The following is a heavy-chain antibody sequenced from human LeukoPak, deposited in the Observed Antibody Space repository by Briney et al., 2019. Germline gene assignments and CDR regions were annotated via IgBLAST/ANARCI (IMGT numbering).Heavy chain of an antibody. D-gene: IGHD5-18*01. V-gene: IGHV4-30-2*01. J-gene: IGHJ4*02. CDR2: IYHSGST. Sequence: SETLSLTCAVSGGSISSGGYSWSWIRQPPGKGLEWIGYIYHSGSTYYNPSLKSRVTISVDRSKNQFSLKLSSVTAADTAVYYCARAWDTALDYWSQGTLVTVSS. CDR3: ARAWDTALDY. CDR1: GGSISSGGYS.